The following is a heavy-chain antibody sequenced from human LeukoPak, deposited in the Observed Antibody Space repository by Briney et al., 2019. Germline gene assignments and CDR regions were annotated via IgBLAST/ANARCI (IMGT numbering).Heavy chain of an antibody. CDR2: INHSGST. V-gene: IGHV4-34*01. D-gene: IGHD6-13*01. J-gene: IGHJ4*02. CDR3: ARHSYSSSWYAFDY. CDR1: GGSFSGYY. Sequence: SETLSLTCAVYGGSFSGYYWSWIRQPPGKGLEWIGEINHSGSTNYNPSLKSRVTISVDTSKNQFSLKLSSVTAADTAVYYCARHSYSSSWYAFDYWGQGTLVTVSS.